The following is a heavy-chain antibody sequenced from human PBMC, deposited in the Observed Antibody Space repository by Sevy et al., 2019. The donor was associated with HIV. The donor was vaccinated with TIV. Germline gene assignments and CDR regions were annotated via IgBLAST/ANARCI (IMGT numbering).Heavy chain of an antibody. CDR1: GFTFSSYW. D-gene: IGHD3-10*01. CDR2: IKQDGSEK. Sequence: GGSLRLSCAASGFTFSSYWMSWVRQAPGKGLEWVANIKQDGSEKYYVDSMKGRFTISRDNAKNSLYLQMNSLRAEDTAVYYCARDQPLFVTMVRGVIGPFDIWGQGTMVTVSS. CDR3: ARDQPLFVTMVRGVIGPFDI. J-gene: IGHJ3*02. V-gene: IGHV3-7*03.